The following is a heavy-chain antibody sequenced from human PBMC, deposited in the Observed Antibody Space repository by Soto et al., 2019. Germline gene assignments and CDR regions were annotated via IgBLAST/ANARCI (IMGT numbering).Heavy chain of an antibody. CDR1: GGTFDNFI. CDR3: ARNGTYSSSLSQYSGMDV. Sequence: QVQLVQSGAEVKEPGSSVRVSCKASGGTFDNFIMNWVRQTPGQGLEWMGGIVPMLGTPTYAEKFKGRATISATGSTSTMYMEVTSLRSEDTAIYYCARNGTYSSSLSQYSGMDVWGQGTTVTVSS. CDR2: IVPMLGTP. J-gene: IGHJ6*02. D-gene: IGHD1-26*01. V-gene: IGHV1-69*01.